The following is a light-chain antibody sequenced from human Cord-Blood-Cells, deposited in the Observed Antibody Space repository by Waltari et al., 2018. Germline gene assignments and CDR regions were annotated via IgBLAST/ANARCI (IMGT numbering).Light chain of an antibody. CDR2: RNN. V-gene: IGLV1-47*01. J-gene: IGLJ3*02. CDR1: SSNIGSNY. Sequence: QSVLTQPPSASGTPGQRVTISCSGSSSNIGSNYVYWYQQLPGTAPKLLIYRNNQRPSGVPDRFTATQSATSASLAISGLRSEDEADYYCSAWDDSLSGWVFGGGTKLTVL. CDR3: SAWDDSLSGWV.